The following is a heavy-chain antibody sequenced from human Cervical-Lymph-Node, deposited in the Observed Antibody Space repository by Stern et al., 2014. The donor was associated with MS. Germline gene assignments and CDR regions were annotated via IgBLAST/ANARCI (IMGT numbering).Heavy chain of an antibody. D-gene: IGHD2-8*01. Sequence: QVTLKESGPTLVKPTQTLTLTCTFSGFSLSTSGVGVGWIRQPPGKALEWLALIFWDDDKRYSPSLKSRLTITKDTSKNQVVLTVTNMDPVDTATYYCANMVGSCSNGVCYTDNSFDYWGQGTLVTVAS. CDR2: IFWDDDK. CDR3: ANMVGSCSNGVCYTDNSFDY. CDR1: GFSLSTSGVG. J-gene: IGHJ4*02. V-gene: IGHV2-5*02.